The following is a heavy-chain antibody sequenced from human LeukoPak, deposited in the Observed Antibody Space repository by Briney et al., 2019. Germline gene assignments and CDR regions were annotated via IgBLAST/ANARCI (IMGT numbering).Heavy chain of an antibody. CDR3: ARVRGYSSGWPDY. D-gene: IGHD6-19*01. V-gene: IGHV1-2*02. CDR1: GYTFTGYY. J-gene: IGHJ4*02. Sequence: ASVTVSCKASGYTFTGYYMHWVRQAPGQGLEWMGWIDPNSGSTNYAQKFQGRVTMTRDTSISTAYMELRRLRSDDTAVYSCARVRGYSSGWPDYWGQGTLVTVSS. CDR2: IDPNSGST.